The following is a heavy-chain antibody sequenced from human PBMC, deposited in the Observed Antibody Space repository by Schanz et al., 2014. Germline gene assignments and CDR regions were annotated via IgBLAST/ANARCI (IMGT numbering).Heavy chain of an antibody. CDR3: ARKVVATIGGYYDN. J-gene: IGHJ4*02. D-gene: IGHD5-12*01. V-gene: IGHV3-11*01. CDR2: ISGSGAST. Sequence: QVHLLESGGGLVEPGGSLRLSCAASGFSFSDYYMSWIRQAPGKGLEWVSGISGSGASTYYADSVKGRFTISRDNSNKTVDLQMNSLRAEDTALYYCARKVVATIGGYYDNWGQGTLVIVSS. CDR1: GFSFSDYY.